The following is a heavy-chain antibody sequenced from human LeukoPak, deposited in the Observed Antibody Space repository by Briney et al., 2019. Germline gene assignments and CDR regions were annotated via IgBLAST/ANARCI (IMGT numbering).Heavy chain of an antibody. V-gene: IGHV1-69*06. CDR2: VIPIFGTA. CDR1: GGTFSSYA. J-gene: IGHJ5*02. D-gene: IGHD1-1*01. CDR3: ASFDWNDLNWFDP. Sequence: SVKVSCKASGGTFSSYAISWVRQAPGQGLEWMGGVIPIFGTANYAQKFQGRVTITADKSTSTAYMELSSLRSEDTAVYYCASFDWNDLNWFDPWGQGTLVTVSS.